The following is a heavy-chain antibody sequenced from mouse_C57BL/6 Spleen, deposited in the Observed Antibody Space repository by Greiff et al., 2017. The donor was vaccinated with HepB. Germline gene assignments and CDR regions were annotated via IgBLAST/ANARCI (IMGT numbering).Heavy chain of an antibody. D-gene: IGHD4-1*01. J-gene: IGHJ2*01. CDR1: GYSITSGYY. V-gene: IGHV3-6*01. CDR3: AREVGRSLFDY. Sequence: EVQVVESGPGLVKPSQSLSLTCSVTGYSITSGYYWNWIRQFPGNKLEWMGYISYDGSNNYNPSLKNRISITRDTSKNQFFLKLNSVTTEDTATYYCAREVGRSLFDYWGQGTTLTVSS. CDR2: ISYDGSN.